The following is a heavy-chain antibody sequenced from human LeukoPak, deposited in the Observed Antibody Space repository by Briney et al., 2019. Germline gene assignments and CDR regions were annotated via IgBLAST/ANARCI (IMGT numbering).Heavy chain of an antibody. J-gene: IGHJ6*02. V-gene: IGHV3-66*02. D-gene: IGHD4-23*01. CDR2: IYSGGST. CDR1: GFTVSSNY. CDR3: ARDLSVVDYGMDV. Sequence: GGSLRLSCAASGFTVSSNYMSWVRQAPGKGLEWVSVIYSGGSTYYADSVKGRFTISRDNSKNTLYLQMNSLRAEDTAVYYCARDLSVVDYGMDVWGQGTTVTVSS.